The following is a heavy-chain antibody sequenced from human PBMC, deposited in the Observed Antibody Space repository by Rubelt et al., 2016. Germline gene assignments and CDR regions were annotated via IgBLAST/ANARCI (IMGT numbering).Heavy chain of an antibody. CDR3: ASDYGG. Sequence: QVQLVQSGAEVKKPGASVKVSCKASGYTFTTYGISWVRQAPGQGLEWMGWISTYNGNTDYAQKLKGRITVTTDTPRGTVDMELRGLGSDDTAMYYCASDYGGWGQGTTVTVS. CDR1: GYTFTTYG. D-gene: IGHD3-10*01. CDR2: ISTYNGNT. V-gene: IGHV1-18*01. J-gene: IGHJ6*02.